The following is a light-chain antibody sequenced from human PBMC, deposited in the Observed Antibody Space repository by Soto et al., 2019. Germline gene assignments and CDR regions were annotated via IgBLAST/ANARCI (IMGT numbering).Light chain of an antibody. CDR1: SSDIGGYNY. J-gene: IGLJ2*01. CDR3: SSYTSSSDLDVV. V-gene: IGLV2-14*03. CDR2: GVS. Sequence: QSALTQPASVSGSPGQSITISCTGTSSDIGGYNYVSWYQQHPGKAPKLMIYGVSNRPSGVSNRFSGSKSGNTASLTISGLQAEDEADYYCSSYTSSSDLDVVFGGGTQLTVL.